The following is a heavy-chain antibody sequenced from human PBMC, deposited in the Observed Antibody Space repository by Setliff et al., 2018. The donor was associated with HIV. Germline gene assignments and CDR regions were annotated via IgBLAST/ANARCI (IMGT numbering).Heavy chain of an antibody. CDR3: ARGRKKTLAVSGTRYFDF. CDR2: ITHSGST. CDR1: GGSFTDFY. Sequence: SETLSLTCAVYGGSFTDFYWTFIRQSPGKGLEWIGEITHSGSTTSDPSLKSRITVSVDTSKNQFSLKPTSVTAADMGVYYCARGRKKTLAVSGTRYFDFWGQGTLVTVSS. V-gene: IGHV4-34*01. D-gene: IGHD6-19*01. J-gene: IGHJ4*02.